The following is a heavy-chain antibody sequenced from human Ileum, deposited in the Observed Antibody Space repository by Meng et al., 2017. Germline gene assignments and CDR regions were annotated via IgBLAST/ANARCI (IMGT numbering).Heavy chain of an antibody. V-gene: IGHV1-2*06. Sequence: VQLVDQGVEVQEPGASLWDHWKASGYTFAGSCITMVRRALGQGLEWMRRMKTDSGGKIYEKKFKGRVTITRNTSTSTAYMALSRVRRDVTAVYYSASDVASGDSYGDWYFDLWGRGTLVTVSS. CDR3: ASDVASGDSYGDWYFDL. J-gene: IGHJ2*01. D-gene: IGHD5-18*01. CDR1: GYTFAGSC. CDR2: MKTDSGGK.